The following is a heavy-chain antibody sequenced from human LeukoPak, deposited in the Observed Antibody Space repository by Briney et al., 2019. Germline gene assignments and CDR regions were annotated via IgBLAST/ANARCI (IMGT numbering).Heavy chain of an antibody. CDR3: AKESGATWNIDS. J-gene: IGHJ4*02. V-gene: IGHV3-23*01. CDR2: INGSGGST. Sequence: GGSLRLSCAASGFTFSSYAMSWVRQAPGKGLEWVSDINGSGGSTYYADSVKGRFTISRDNSKNTLSLQMSSLRAEDTAVYYCAKESGATWNIDSWGQGTLVTVSS. D-gene: IGHD1/OR15-1a*01. CDR1: GFTFSSYA.